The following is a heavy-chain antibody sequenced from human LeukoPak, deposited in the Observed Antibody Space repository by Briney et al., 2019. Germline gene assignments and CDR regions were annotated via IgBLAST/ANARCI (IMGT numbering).Heavy chain of an antibody. Sequence: GGSLRLSCAASGFTFSSYGMHWVRQAPGKGLEWVAVISYDGSNLDYADSVKGRFTISRDNSKNTLYLQMNSLRAEDTAIYYCARDGEGVLGFDYWGQGTLVTVSS. J-gene: IGHJ4*02. CDR3: ARDGEGVLGFDY. CDR2: ISYDGSNL. V-gene: IGHV3-30-3*01. CDR1: GFTFSSYG. D-gene: IGHD2-8*02.